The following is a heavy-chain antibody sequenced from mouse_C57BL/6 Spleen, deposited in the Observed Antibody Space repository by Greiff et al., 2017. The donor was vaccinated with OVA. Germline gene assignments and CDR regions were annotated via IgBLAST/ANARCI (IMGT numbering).Heavy chain of an antibody. CDR3: ARWGFTTVVAPFDY. CDR1: GYTFPSYW. Sequence: QVQLQQPGAELVMPGASVKLSCKASGYTFPSYWMPWLKQRPGQGLEWIGEIDPSDSYTNYNQKFKGKSTLTVDKSSSTAYMQLSSLTSEDSAVYYCARWGFTTVVAPFDYWGQGTTLTVSS. V-gene: IGHV1-69*01. D-gene: IGHD1-1*01. CDR2: IDPSDSYT. J-gene: IGHJ2*01.